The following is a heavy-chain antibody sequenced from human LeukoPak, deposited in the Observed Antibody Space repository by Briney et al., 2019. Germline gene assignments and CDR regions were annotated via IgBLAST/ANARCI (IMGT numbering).Heavy chain of an antibody. CDR1: GVSFSGYY. D-gene: IGHD3-22*01. J-gene: IGHJ4*02. CDR3: ARIGPYYYDSSGYYYRTLQLDY. CDR2: INHSGST. Sequence: SETLSLTCAVYGVSFSGYYWSWIRQPPGKGLEWIGEINHSGSTNYNPSLKSRVTISVDTSKNQFSLKLSSVTAADTAAYYCARIGPYYYDSSGYYYRTLQLDYWGQGTLVTVSS. V-gene: IGHV4-34*01.